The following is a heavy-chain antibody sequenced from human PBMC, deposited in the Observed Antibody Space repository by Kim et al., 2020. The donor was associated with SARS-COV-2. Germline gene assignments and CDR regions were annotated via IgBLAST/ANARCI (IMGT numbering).Heavy chain of an antibody. Sequence: SETLSLTCTVSGGTLNRYYWSWIRQPAGKGLEWIGRIDSRGITNYHPSLKSRISMSLDTSQDQFSLKLTSVTAADTATYFCARGRSSGTADAFDTWGQG. D-gene: IGHD3-22*01. CDR2: IDSRGIT. J-gene: IGHJ3*02. CDR3: ARGRSSGTADAFDT. V-gene: IGHV4-4*07. CDR1: GGTLNRYY.